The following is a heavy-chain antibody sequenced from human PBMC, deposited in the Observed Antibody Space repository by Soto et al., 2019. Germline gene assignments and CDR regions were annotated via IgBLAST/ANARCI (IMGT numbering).Heavy chain of an antibody. J-gene: IGHJ4*02. CDR1: GFTFSSYA. V-gene: IGHV3-23*01. Sequence: EVPLLESGGGVVQPGGSLRLSCAASGFTFSSYARSWVRQPPGKGLEWVSGISTSGGSTYYADSVKGRFTISRDNSKNTLYLQLNSLRAEDTAVYYCAKDYELDYWGQGTLVTVSS. D-gene: IGHD2-2*01. CDR2: ISTSGGST. CDR3: AKDYELDY.